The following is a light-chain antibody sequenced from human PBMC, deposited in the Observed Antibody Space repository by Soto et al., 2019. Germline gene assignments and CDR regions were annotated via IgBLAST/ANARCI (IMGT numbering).Light chain of an antibody. V-gene: IGKV3-20*01. J-gene: IGKJ5*01. CDR1: QSVSRSY. CDR3: QQYGSSLPVT. CDR2: GAS. Sequence: EIVLTQSPGTLSLSPGERATLSCRASQSVSRSYLAWYQQKPGQAPRLLIYGASSRATGIPDRFSGSGSGTDFTLTISRLEPEDFAVYYCQQYGSSLPVTFGQGTRLEIK.